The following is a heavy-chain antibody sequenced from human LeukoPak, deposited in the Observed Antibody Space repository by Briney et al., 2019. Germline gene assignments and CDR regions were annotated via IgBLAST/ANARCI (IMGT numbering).Heavy chain of an antibody. Sequence: PGGSLRLSCVASGFTFSGYWMHWVRQAPGKGLEWVSRIKGDGSSTSYADSVKGRFTISRDNAKNTLYLQMNSLRAEDTAVYYCARDPGRGYDFWSGYFSTLPVGGFDYWGQGTLVTVSS. D-gene: IGHD3-3*01. CDR2: IKGDGSST. J-gene: IGHJ4*02. CDR3: ARDPGRGYDFWSGYFSTLPVGGFDY. CDR1: GFTFSGYW. V-gene: IGHV3-74*01.